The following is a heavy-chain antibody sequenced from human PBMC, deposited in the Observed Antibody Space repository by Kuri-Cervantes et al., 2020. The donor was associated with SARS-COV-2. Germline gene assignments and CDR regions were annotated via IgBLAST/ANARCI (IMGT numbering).Heavy chain of an antibody. CDR3: ARQTGGWGSLFYYFYIDA. CDR1: GYTFTSYG. V-gene: IGHV1-18*01. Sequence: ASVKVSCKASGYTFTSYGISWVRQAPGQGLEWMGWISAYNGNTNYAQKLQGRVTMTTDTSTSTAYMELRSLRSDDTAVYYCARQTGGWGSLFYYFYIDAWGNGTVVTVSS. D-gene: IGHD6-19*01. J-gene: IGHJ6*03. CDR2: ISAYNGNT.